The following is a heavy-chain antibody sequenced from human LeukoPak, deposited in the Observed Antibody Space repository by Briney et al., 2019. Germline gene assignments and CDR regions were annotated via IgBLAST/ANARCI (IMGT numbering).Heavy chain of an antibody. CDR2: MKPNSGNT. CDR1: GYTFTSYD. J-gene: IGHJ4*02. V-gene: IGHV1-8*03. D-gene: IGHD6-13*01. CDR3: ARIYSSSRRTGFDY. Sequence: GASVKVSCKASGYTFTSYDINWVRQAPGHGLEWMGWMKPNSGNTGYAQKFQGRVTFTRNTSISTAYMELSSLRSEDTAVYYCARIYSSSRRTGFDYWGQGTLVTVSS.